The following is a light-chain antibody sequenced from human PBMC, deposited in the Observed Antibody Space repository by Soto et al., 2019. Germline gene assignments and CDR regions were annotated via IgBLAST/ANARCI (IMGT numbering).Light chain of an antibody. V-gene: IGKV1D-16*01. CDR2: ATS. Sequence: DVQLTQSPSSLSASVGDRVIITCRASRGVGRWLAWYQQKPEKAPKSLIYATSTLQSSVPSRFKGSGSGTHFSLTISSLQPEDVATYYCQQYGSFPPTFGRGTKVEI. CDR1: RGVGRW. J-gene: IGKJ1*01. CDR3: QQYGSFPPT.